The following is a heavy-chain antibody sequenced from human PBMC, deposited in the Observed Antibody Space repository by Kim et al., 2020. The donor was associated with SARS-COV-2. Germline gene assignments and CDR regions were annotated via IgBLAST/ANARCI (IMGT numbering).Heavy chain of an antibody. D-gene: IGHD3-16*01. Sequence: SETLSLTCTVSGGSISSTSDYWGWIRQSPGKGLEWIGSIYYSGSTYYNPSLKSRVTISVDTSKNQFSLRLHSVTAADTTVYCCARNQGGSQGGPFDSWGQGTLVTVSS. J-gene: IGHJ4*02. CDR3: ARNQGGSQGGPFDS. CDR2: IYYSGST. V-gene: IGHV4-39*01. CDR1: GGSISSTSDY.